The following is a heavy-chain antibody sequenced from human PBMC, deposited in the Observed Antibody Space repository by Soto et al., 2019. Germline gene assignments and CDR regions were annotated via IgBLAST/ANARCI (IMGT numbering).Heavy chain of an antibody. Sequence: SETLSLTCAVYGGSFSGYYWSWIRQPPGKGLEWIGEINHSGSTNYNPSLKSRVTISVDTSKNQFSLKLSSVTAADTAVYYCARDDRRSGWYRSKVPSYYYGMDVWGQGTTVTVSS. CDR3: ARDDRRSGWYRSKVPSYYYGMDV. V-gene: IGHV4-34*01. J-gene: IGHJ6*02. CDR1: GGSFSGYY. CDR2: INHSGST. D-gene: IGHD6-19*01.